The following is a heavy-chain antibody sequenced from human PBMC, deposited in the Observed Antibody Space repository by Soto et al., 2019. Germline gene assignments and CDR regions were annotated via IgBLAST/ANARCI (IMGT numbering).Heavy chain of an antibody. Sequence: QVQLVQSGGGVVQPGRSLRLPCEASGFTFSSYSMNWVRQTPGKELEWVAVVSYDGNRKYYADSVKGRFTISRDNAKNTLYLQMDNLRIEDTAVYYCARGLVVTAKGWFDLWGQGTLVTVSP. V-gene: IGHV3-30-3*01. CDR3: ARGLVVTAKGWFDL. J-gene: IGHJ5*02. D-gene: IGHD2-21*02. CDR1: GFTFSSYS. CDR2: VSYDGNRK.